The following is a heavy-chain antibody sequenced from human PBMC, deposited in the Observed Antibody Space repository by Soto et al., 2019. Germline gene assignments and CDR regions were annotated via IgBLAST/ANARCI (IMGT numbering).Heavy chain of an antibody. Sequence: QVLLVQSGAEVTRPGASVKVSCKASGYTFTSYYMHWVRQAPGQGLEWMAMINPSGGRTKYAQIFQGRVTLHRDTSTGTVDMELSSLTSEDTAIYYCARGPSCGGDCYLFDYWGQGTQVTVSS. V-gene: IGHV1-46*01. CDR1: GYTFTSYY. J-gene: IGHJ4*02. CDR2: INPSGGRT. CDR3: ARGPSCGGDCYLFDY. D-gene: IGHD2-21*02.